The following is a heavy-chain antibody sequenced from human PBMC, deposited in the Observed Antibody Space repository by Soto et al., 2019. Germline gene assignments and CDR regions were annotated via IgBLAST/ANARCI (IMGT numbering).Heavy chain of an antibody. J-gene: IGHJ6*02. V-gene: IGHV1-8*01. CDR1: GYTFTSYD. CDR2: MNPYRGNT. Sequence: QVQLVQSGAEVKKPGASVKVSCKASGYTFTSYDINWVRQATGQGLEGMGWMNPYRGNTGYAQKFRGRVTMTRNTSISTAYMELSSLRSEDTAVYYCARERTGTTSMDVWGQGTTVTVSS. CDR3: ARERTGTTSMDV. D-gene: IGHD1-1*01.